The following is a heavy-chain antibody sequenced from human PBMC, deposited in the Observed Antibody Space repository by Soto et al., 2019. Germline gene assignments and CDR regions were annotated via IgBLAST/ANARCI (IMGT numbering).Heavy chain of an antibody. J-gene: IGHJ6*02. D-gene: IGHD5-18*01. Sequence: GASVKVSCKASGGTFSSYAISWVRQAPGQGLEWMGGIIPIFGTANYAQKFQGRVTITADESTSTAYMELSSLRSEDTAVYYCARDLGYGYGMDVWGQGTTVTVSS. CDR1: GGTFSSYA. CDR2: IIPIFGTA. CDR3: ARDLGYGYGMDV. V-gene: IGHV1-69*13.